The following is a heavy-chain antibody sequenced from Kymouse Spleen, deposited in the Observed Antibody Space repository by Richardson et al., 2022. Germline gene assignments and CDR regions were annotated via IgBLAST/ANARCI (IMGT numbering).Heavy chain of an antibody. CDR3: ARGPGQGSYNLLLLLRYGR. D-gene: IGHD3-10*01,IGHD3-16*02. Sequence: EVQLVESGGGLIQPGGSLRLSCAASGFTVSSNYMSWVRQAPGKGLEWVSVIYSGGSTYYADSVKGRFTISRDNSKNTLYLQMNSLRAEDTAVYYCARGPGQGSYNLLLLLRYGRLGPRDHGHRLL. V-gene: IGHV3-53*01. CDR1: GFTVSSNY. CDR2: IYSGGST. J-gene: IGHJ6*02.